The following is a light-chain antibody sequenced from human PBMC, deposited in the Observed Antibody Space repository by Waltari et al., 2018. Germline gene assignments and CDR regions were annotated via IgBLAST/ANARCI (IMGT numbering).Light chain of an antibody. J-gene: IGKJ1*01. CDR1: QSVSSS. CDR3: QQYNNWPWT. CDR2: GAS. V-gene: IGKV3-15*01. Sequence: EIVMTQSPATLSVSPGERATLSCRASQSVSSSVAWYQQKPGQAPRLLIFGASTRATGIPARFSGSGSGTEFPLTISSLQSEDFAVYYCQQYNNWPWTFGQGTKVEIK.